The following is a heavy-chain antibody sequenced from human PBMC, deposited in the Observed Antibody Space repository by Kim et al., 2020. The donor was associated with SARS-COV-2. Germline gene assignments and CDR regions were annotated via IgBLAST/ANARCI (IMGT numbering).Heavy chain of an antibody. J-gene: IGHJ4*02. CDR2: IGYDGSIK. CDR3: SSLDY. CDR1: GFTFSTYG. V-gene: IGHV3-33*01. Sequence: GGSLRLSCSASGFTFSTYGMNWVRQPPGKGLEWVAGIGYDGSIKNYADSVKGRFTISRDNTQNTLYLQMNSLRAEDTAIYYCSSLDYWGQGTLVTVSS.